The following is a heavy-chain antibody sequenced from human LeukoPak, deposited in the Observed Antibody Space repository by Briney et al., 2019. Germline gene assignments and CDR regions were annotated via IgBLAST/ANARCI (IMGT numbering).Heavy chain of an antibody. V-gene: IGHV3-7*01. J-gene: IGHJ6*03. CDR3: ARPYYYDSSPTTYYYYYMDV. D-gene: IGHD3-22*01. CDR2: IKQDGSEK. Sequence: TGGSLRLSCAASGFTFSSYWMSWVRQAPGKGLEWVANIKQDGSEKYYVDSVKGRFTISRDNAKNSLYLQMNSLRAEDTAVYYCARPYYYDSSPTTYYYYYMDVWGKGTTVTVSS. CDR1: GFTFSSYW.